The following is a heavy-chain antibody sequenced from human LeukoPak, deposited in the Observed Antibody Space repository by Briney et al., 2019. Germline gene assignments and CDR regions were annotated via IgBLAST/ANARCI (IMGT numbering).Heavy chain of an antibody. J-gene: IGHJ4*02. CDR3: ARAITEYQLHYFDY. CDR1: GGSISSGGYY. Sequence: SETLSLTCTVSGGSISSGGYYWSWIRQHPGKGLEWIGYIYYSGSTYYNPSLKSRVTISVDTSKNQFSLKLSSVTAADTAVYYCARAITEYQLHYFDYWGQGTLVTVSS. D-gene: IGHD2-2*01. V-gene: IGHV4-31*03. CDR2: IYYSGST.